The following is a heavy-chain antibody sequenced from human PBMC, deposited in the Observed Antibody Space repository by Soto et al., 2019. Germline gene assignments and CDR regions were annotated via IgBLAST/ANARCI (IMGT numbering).Heavy chain of an antibody. J-gene: IGHJ4*02. CDR1: GDSMSSHY. Sequence: QVQLQESGPGLVKPSETLSLTCTVSGDSMSSHYWNWVRQTPGKGLEWIGCIYFTGSTIYNPSLESRITMPVDXSXNXXSLRLTSVTAADTAVYYCASFPFNPGRDSSPIFASWGQGNLVTVSS. D-gene: IGHD3-22*01. CDR2: IYFTGST. V-gene: IGHV4-59*08. CDR3: ASFPFNPGRDSSPIFAS.